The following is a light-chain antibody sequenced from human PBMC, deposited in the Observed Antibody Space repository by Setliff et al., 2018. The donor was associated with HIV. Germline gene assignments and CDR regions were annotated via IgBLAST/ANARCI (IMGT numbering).Light chain of an antibody. V-gene: IGLV2-8*01. CDR1: RSDVGGYNY. CDR3: SSYAGGDIYV. Sequence: QSALTQPPSASGSLGQSVTISCTGTRSDVGGYNYVSWYQIQPGKAPRLIIYAVNKRPSWVSNRFSASKSGNAAYLTVSGLQAEDEADYYCSSYAGGDIYVFGSGTKVTFL. CDR2: AVN. J-gene: IGLJ1*01.